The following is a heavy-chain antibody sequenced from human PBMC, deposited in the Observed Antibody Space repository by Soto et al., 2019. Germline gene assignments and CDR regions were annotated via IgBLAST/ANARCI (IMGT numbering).Heavy chain of an antibody. Sequence: PSETLSLTCTVSGGSISSYYWSWIRQPPGKGLEWIGYIYYSGSTNYNPSLKSRVPISVDTSKNQFSLKLSSVTAADTAVYYCAATKWTDVLFDYWGQGALVTVSS. D-gene: IGHD2-8*01. J-gene: IGHJ4*02. V-gene: IGHV4-59*01. CDR3: AATKWTDVLFDY. CDR2: IYYSGST. CDR1: GGSISSYY.